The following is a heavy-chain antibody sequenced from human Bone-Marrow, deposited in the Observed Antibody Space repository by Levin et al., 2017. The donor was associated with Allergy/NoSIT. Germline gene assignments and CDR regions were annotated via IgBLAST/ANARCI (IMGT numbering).Heavy chain of an antibody. J-gene: IGHJ3*01. CDR1: GFTFSSYS. CDR3: VRGIIGDVRVAHKEAFDV. Sequence: PGGSLRLSCAASGFTFSSYSMNWVRQAPGKGLEWVSYISSTSSTIYYADSVKGRFTISRDNAKNSLNLQVSSLRAEDTAVYHCVRGIIGDVRVAHKEAFDVWGQGTMVTVSS. CDR2: ISSTSSTI. V-gene: IGHV3-48*04. D-gene: IGHD2/OR15-2a*01.